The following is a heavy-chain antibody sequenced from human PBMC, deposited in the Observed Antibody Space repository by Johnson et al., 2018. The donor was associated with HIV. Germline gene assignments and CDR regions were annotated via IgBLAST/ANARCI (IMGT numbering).Heavy chain of an antibody. CDR1: GFTVSSNY. V-gene: IGHV3-66*02. J-gene: IGHJ3*02. Sequence: VQLVESGGGLVQPGGSLRLSCAASGFTVSSNYMSWVRQAPGKGLESVSVVYSGGSTYYADSVKGRFTISRDNSKNTLYLQMNSLRAEDMAVYYCARDGWGSRGWDDAFDIWGQGTMVTVSS. CDR3: ARDGWGSRGWDDAFDI. D-gene: IGHD5-24*01. CDR2: VYSGGST.